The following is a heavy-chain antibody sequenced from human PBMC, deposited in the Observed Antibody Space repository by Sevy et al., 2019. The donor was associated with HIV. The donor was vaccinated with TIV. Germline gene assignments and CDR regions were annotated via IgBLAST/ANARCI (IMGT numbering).Heavy chain of an antibody. J-gene: IGHJ4*02. CDR1: GGSISSYY. CDR2: IYYSGST. CDR3: ARTLYSSSWRYFDY. D-gene: IGHD6-13*01. V-gene: IGHV4-59*01. Sequence: SDTLSLTCTVSGGSISSYYWSWIRQPPGKGLEWIGYIYYSGSTNYNPSLKSRVTISVDTSKNQFSLKLSSVTAADTAVYYCARTLYSSSWRYFDYWGQGTLVTVSS.